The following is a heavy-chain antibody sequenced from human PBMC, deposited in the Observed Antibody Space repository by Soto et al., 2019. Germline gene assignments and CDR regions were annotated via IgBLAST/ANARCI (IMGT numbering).Heavy chain of an antibody. CDR1: GFTFSSYA. Sequence: PGGSLRLSCAASGFTFSSYAMSWVRQAPGKGLEWVSAISGSGGSTYYEDSVKGRFTISRDNSKNTLYLQMNSLRAEDTAVYYCAIAIRYYDIFTGYYDYWGQGTLVTVSS. D-gene: IGHD3-9*01. CDR2: ISGSGGST. V-gene: IGHV3-23*01. CDR3: AIAIRYYDIFTGYYDY. J-gene: IGHJ4*02.